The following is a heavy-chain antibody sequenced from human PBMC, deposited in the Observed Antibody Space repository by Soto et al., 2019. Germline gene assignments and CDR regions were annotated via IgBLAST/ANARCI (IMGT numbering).Heavy chain of an antibody. CDR3: ARSPGAYCSSTSCYTYLWDY. V-gene: IGHV1-69*01. Sequence: QVQLVQSGAEVKKPGSSVKVSCKASGGTFSSYAISWVRQAPGQGLEWMGGIIPIFGTANYAQKFQGRVTITADESTRTAYMELSSLSSEDTAVYYCARSPGAYCSSTSCYTYLWDYWGQGTLVTVSS. CDR2: IIPIFGTA. CDR1: GGTFSSYA. D-gene: IGHD2-2*02. J-gene: IGHJ4*02.